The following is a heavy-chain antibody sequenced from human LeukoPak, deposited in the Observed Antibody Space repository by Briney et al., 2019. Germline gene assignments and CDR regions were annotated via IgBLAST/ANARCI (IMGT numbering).Heavy chain of an antibody. CDR1: GGSISSSNW. Sequence: PSETLSLTCAVSGGSISSSNWWSWVRQPPGKGLEWIGEIYHSGSTNYNPSLKSRVTISVDTSKNQFSLQLNSVTPEDTAVYYCAREGWFGEYPVDYWGQGTLVTVSS. CDR2: IYHSGST. D-gene: IGHD3-10*01. CDR3: AREGWFGEYPVDY. V-gene: IGHV4-4*02. J-gene: IGHJ4*02.